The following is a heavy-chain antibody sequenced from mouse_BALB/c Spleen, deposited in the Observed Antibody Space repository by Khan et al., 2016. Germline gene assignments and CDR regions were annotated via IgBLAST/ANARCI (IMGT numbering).Heavy chain of an antibody. CDR1: GFNIKDYY. Sequence: MQLEESGAELVRSGALVKLSCTSSGFNIKDYYIHWVRQRPEQGLEWIGWIDPENGDTEYAPKFQGKATMTAHTSSNTAYLHLSSLTSEDTAVYYCNAGYGNYDAVDYWGQGTSVTVSS. D-gene: IGHD2-1*01. V-gene: IGHV14-4*02. CDR3: NAGYGNYDAVDY. J-gene: IGHJ4*01. CDR2: IDPENGDT.